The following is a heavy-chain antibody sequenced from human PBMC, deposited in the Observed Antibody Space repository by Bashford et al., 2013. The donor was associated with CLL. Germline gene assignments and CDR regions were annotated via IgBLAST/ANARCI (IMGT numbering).Heavy chain of an antibody. CDR3: ARGPKGLTIFGVVYYYYFDL. V-gene: IGHV1-3*04. D-gene: IGHD3-3*01. J-gene: IGHJ2*01. Sequence: ASVKVSCTASGYSLTTAAIHWVRQAPGQGLEWMAWINTGNGATIYSQTFRGRVTVTRDTSANTAYMDLTSLRSDDTAVYYCARGPKGLTIFGVVYYYYFDLWAVAPWSPSPQ. CDR2: INTGNGAT. CDR1: GYSLTTAA.